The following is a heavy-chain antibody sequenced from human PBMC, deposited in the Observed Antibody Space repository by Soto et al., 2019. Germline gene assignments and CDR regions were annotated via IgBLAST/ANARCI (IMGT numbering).Heavy chain of an antibody. J-gene: IGHJ6*02. D-gene: IGHD6-19*01. V-gene: IGHV1-2*02. CDR2: INPNSGVA. CDR3: ARQGSGTAYPQYFYYGMDV. CDR1: GYTFTAYY. Sequence: QVQLVQSGAEVEKPGASVRVSCKTSGYTFTAYYIHWVRQAPGRGLEWMGWINPNSGVANYAQNFQGGVTRTRDTSISTVYLDWSKMRSEDTTVYYCARQGSGTAYPQYFYYGMDVWGQGTTAAAAS.